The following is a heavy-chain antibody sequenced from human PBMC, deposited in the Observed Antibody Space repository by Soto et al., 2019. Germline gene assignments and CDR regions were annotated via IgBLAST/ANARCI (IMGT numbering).Heavy chain of an antibody. J-gene: IGHJ4*02. D-gene: IGHD1-26*01. Sequence: ASVKVSCKASGYTFTSCAMHWVRQAPGQRLEWMGRINAGNGDTRYSQNFQGRVTITRDTSASIVYMELGSLTSEDTAVYYCVRGGQLLAFFDYWGQGTLVTVSS. CDR3: VRGGQLLAFFDY. CDR1: GYTFTSCA. CDR2: INAGNGDT. V-gene: IGHV1-3*01.